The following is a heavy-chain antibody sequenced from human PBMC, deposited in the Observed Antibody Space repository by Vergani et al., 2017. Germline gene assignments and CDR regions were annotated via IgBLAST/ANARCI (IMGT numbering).Heavy chain of an antibody. V-gene: IGHV4-61*02. J-gene: IGHJ4*02. CDR1: GGSISSGSYY. D-gene: IGHD2-15*01. CDR3: ARADCSGGSCYSSDY. Sequence: QVQLQESGPGLVKPSQTLSLTCPVSGGSISSGSYYWSWIRQPAGKGLEWIGRIYTSGSTNHNPSLKSRVTISVDTSKNQFSLKLSPVTAADTAVYYCARADCSGGSCYSSDYWGQGTLVTVSS. CDR2: IYTSGST.